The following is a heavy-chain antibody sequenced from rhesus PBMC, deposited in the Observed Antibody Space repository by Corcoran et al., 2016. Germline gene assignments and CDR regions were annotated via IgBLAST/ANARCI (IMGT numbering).Heavy chain of an antibody. V-gene: IGHV2-174*01. CDR3: ARNGYYEDDYGYYYNYGLDS. D-gene: IGHD3-9*01. CDR1: GFYISTSGMG. Sequence: QVTLKESGPALVKPTQTLTLTCTFSGFYISTSGMGVGWIRQPPGKDREWLGLIYWDDDKYYSTSLKSRLTISKDTSKNQVVLTMTNMDPVDTATYYCARNGYYEDDYGYYYNYGLDSWGQGVVVTVSS. CDR2: IYWDDDK. J-gene: IGHJ6*01.